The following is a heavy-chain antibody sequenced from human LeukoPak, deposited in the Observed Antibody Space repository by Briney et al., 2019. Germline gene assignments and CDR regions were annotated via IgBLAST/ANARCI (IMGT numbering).Heavy chain of an antibody. V-gene: IGHV4-4*09. J-gene: IGHJ4*02. CDR1: GGSISSYH. Sequence: PSETLSLTCTVSGGSISSYHWSWVRQPPEKGLEWIGYILTSGSTNYNPSLKSRLTISVDTSKNQFTLKVNSVTAADTAVYYCARVRVSGSYLYYFDSWGQGNLVTVSS. CDR2: ILTSGST. CDR3: ARVRVSGSYLYYFDS. D-gene: IGHD1-26*01.